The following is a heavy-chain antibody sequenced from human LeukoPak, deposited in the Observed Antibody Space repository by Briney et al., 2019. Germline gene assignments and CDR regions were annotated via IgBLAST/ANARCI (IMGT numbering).Heavy chain of an antibody. Sequence: ASVKVSCKASGYIFIDYEINWVRQATGQGLEWMGWMNPKSGDTGYEQKFQGRVTITRDSSISTVYMELSSLRSEDAGLYYCARGGYMDVWGKGTTVTVSS. J-gene: IGHJ6*03. CDR3: ARGGYMDV. CDR1: GYIFIDYE. CDR2: MNPKSGDT. V-gene: IGHV1-8*03.